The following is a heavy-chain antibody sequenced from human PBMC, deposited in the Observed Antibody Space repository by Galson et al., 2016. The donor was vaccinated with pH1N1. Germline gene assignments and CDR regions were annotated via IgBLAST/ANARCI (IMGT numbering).Heavy chain of an antibody. J-gene: IGHJ4*02. CDR2: ISNDALTT. V-gene: IGHV3-23*01. CDR1: GFTFSSNA. D-gene: IGHD2-15*01. CDR3: AKTVGSTLGH. Sequence: SLRLSCATSGFTFSSNAMSWVRQAPGKGLEWISTISNDALTTYYADSVKGRFTISRDNSKKTAYLQMNTLSAEDTAVYFCAKTVGSTLGHWGQGTRVTVS.